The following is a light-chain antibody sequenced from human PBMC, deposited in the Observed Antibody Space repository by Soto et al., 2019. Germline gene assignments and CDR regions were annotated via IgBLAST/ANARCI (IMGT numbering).Light chain of an antibody. J-gene: IGKJ1*01. V-gene: IGKV1-39*01. CDR3: QQTFNTPST. CDR2: GAS. CDR1: QRISNF. Sequence: DIQMTQSPSSLSASVGDSITITCRASQRISNFLNWYQHKPGKAPRLLIYGASTLQSGVPSRFSGSWSATRFTLTIGSLQPEDFATYYCQQTFNTPSTFGQGTKVEIK.